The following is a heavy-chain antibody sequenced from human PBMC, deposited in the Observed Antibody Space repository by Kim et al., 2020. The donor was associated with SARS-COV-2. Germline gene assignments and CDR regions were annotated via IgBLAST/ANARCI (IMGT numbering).Heavy chain of an antibody. V-gene: IGHV3-11*03. CDR2: ISGSGSYT. CDR3: ARHIGNNGYYFDF. J-gene: IGHJ4*02. D-gene: IGHD1-20*01. CDR1: GFTFSNYY. Sequence: GGSLRLSCAASGFTFSNYYMSWVRQAPGKGLEWVSFISGSGSYTYYADSVKGRFTISRDNAKNSLSLQMNSLRAEDTAVYYCARHIGNNGYYFDFWGQGT.